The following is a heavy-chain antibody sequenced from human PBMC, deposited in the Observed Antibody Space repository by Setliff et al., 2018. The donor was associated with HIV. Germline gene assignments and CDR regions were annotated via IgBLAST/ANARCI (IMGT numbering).Heavy chain of an antibody. D-gene: IGHD3-3*01. Sequence: SETLSLTCAVYGGSFSGYYWSWIRQSPGKGLEWIGEINHSGSTKHNPSLKSRVTISVDTSKNQFSLKLSSMTAADTAVYYCARGTAYYNFWSGYSQDYYYYMDVWGKGTTVTVSS. V-gene: IGHV4-34*01. CDR3: ARGTAYYNFWSGYSQDYYYYMDV. CDR1: GGSFSGYY. J-gene: IGHJ6*03. CDR2: INHSGST.